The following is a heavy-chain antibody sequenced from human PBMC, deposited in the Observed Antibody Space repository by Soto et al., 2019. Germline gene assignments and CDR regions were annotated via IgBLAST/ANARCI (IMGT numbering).Heavy chain of an antibody. J-gene: IGHJ6*02. CDR1: GGSFSDYY. CDR2: INHSGST. D-gene: IGHD6-13*01. Sequence: SETLSLTCAVYGGSFSDYYWSWIRQPPGKGLEWIGEINHSGSTNYNPSLKSRVTISVDTSKNQFSLKLSSVTAADTAVYYCARPIAAAGRIEDYYYGMDVWGQGTTVTVSS. V-gene: IGHV4-34*01. CDR3: ARPIAAAGRIEDYYYGMDV.